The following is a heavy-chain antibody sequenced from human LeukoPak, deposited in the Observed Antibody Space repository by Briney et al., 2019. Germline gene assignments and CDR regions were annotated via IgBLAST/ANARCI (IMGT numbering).Heavy chain of an antibody. CDR3: ATEESGYSYGQFDY. Sequence: ASVTVSCKASGYTFTGHYMHWVRQAPGQGLEWMGWINPNSGGTIYAQKFQGRVTMTEDTSTDTAYMELSSLRSEDTAVYYCATEESGYSYGQFDYWGQGTLVTVSS. CDR1: GYTFTGHY. D-gene: IGHD5-18*01. J-gene: IGHJ4*02. CDR2: INPNSGGT. V-gene: IGHV1-2*02.